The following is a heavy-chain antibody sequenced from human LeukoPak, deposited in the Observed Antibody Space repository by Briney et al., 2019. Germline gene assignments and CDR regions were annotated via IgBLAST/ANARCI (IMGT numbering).Heavy chain of an antibody. V-gene: IGHV2-26*01. D-gene: IGHD6-19*01. CDR1: GFSLSNARMG. J-gene: IGHJ4*02. Sequence: SGPTLVNPTEPLTLTCTVSGFSLSNARMGGSWIRQPPGKALEWLAHIFSYDENSYSTSVKSRLTISKDTSKSQVVLTMTSMDPVDTATYYCARIQYTSGWTFDYWGQGTLVTVSS. CDR2: IFSYDEN. CDR3: ARIQYTSGWTFDY.